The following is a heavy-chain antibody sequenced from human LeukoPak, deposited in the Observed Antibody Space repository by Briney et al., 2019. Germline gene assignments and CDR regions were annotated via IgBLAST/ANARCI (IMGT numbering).Heavy chain of an antibody. D-gene: IGHD6-19*01. J-gene: IGHJ4*02. CDR3: ARDRKYSSGWYFDY. V-gene: IGHV1-18*01. CDR1: GYTFPSYG. CDR2: ISAYNGNT. Sequence: ASVKVSCKASGYTFPSYGISWVRQAPGQGLEWMGWISAYNGNTNYAQKLQGRVTMTTDTSTSTAYMELRSLRSDDTAVYYCARDRKYSSGWYFDYWGQGTLVTVSS.